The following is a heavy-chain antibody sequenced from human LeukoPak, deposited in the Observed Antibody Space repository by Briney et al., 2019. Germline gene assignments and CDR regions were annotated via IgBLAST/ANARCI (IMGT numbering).Heavy chain of an antibody. J-gene: IGHJ5*02. D-gene: IGHD2-15*01. CDR1: GFTFSSYS. CDR2: ISSSSSYI. Sequence: NPGGSLRLSCAASGFTFSSYSMTWVRQAPGKGLEWVSSISSSSSYIYYADSVKGRFTISRDNAKNSLYLQMNSLRAEDTAVYYCARSENRCSGGSCYDWFDPWGQGTLVTVSS. V-gene: IGHV3-21*01. CDR3: ARSENRCSGGSCYDWFDP.